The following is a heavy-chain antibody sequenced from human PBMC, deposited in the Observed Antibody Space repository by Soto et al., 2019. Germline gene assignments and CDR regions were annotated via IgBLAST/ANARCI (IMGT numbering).Heavy chain of an antibody. D-gene: IGHD1-26*01. J-gene: IGHJ4*02. Sequence: QVQLVQSGAEVKKPGSSVKVSCKASGGTFSSYTISWLRQAPGQGLEWMGRIIPILGISNYAQKFQGRVTITADKSTSTAYMELSSLRSEDTAVYYCASATGWELAPRFEYRGQGTLVTVSS. V-gene: IGHV1-69*02. CDR3: ASATGWELAPRFEY. CDR2: IIPILGIS. CDR1: GGTFSSYT.